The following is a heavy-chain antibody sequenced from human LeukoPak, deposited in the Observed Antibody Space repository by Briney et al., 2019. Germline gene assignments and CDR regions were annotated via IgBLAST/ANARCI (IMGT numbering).Heavy chain of an antibody. CDR1: GFTFSSYA. D-gene: IGHD6-13*01. V-gene: IGHV3-23*01. Sequence: GGSLRLSCAASGFTFSSYAMSWVCQAPGKGLEWLSAISGSGGSTYYADSVKGRFTISRDNSKNTLYLQMNSLRAEDTAVYYCAKEGFSSSWYYFDYWGQGTLVTVSS. CDR3: AKEGFSSSWYYFDY. CDR2: ISGSGGST. J-gene: IGHJ4*02.